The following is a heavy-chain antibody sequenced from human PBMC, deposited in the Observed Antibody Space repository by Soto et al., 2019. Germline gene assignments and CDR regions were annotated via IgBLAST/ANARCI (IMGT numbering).Heavy chain of an antibody. D-gene: IGHD3-10*01. V-gene: IGHV3-33*01. J-gene: IGHJ4*02. Sequence: QVQLVESGGGVVQPGRSLRLSCEASGITFSNYGMHWVRQAPGKGLEWVAVIWYAATTKYYAYSVQGRFTISRDNSKNTLYLQMNSLRADDTAVYYCATVDNYYGSGICGQGDLGTVSS. CDR1: GITFSNYG. CDR3: ATVDNYYGSGI. CDR2: IWYAATTK.